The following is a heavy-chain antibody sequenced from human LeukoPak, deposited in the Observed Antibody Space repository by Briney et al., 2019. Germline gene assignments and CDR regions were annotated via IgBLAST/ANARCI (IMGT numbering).Heavy chain of an antibody. D-gene: IGHD2-2*01. CDR2: IRYDGSNK. V-gene: IGHV3-30*02. CDR3: AKGCSSTSCYADEVY. Sequence: GGSLRLSCAASGFTFSSYGMHWVRQAPGKGLEWVAFIRYDGSNKYYADSVKGRFTIFRDNSKNTLYLQMNSLRAEDTAVYYCAKGCSSTSCYADEVYWGQGTLVTVSS. J-gene: IGHJ4*02. CDR1: GFTFSSYG.